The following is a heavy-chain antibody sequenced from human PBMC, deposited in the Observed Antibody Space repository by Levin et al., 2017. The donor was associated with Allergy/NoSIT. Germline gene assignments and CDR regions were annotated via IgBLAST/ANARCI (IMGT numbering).Heavy chain of an antibody. CDR1: GGSISVYY. J-gene: IGHJ3*01. Sequence: PSETLSLTCTVSGGSISVYYWSWIRQPPGKGLEWIGYIFYSGSTNYNPSLKSRVTISVDTSKDQFSLKVSSVTAADTAVYYCARQYTSSGSAFDVWGRGTMVTVSS. V-gene: IGHV4-59*08. CDR2: IFYSGST. CDR3: ARQYTSSGSAFDV. D-gene: IGHD2-2*02.